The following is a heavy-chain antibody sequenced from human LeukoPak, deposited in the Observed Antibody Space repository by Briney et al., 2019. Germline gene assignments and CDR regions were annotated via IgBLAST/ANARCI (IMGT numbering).Heavy chain of an antibody. Sequence: GGSLRLSCAASGFTFSSYAMSWVRQAPGKGLEWVSAISGSGDSTYYADSVKGRFTISRDNSKNTLYLQMNSLRAEDTAVYYCAKGGAAYDFWSGYTPDYWGQGTLVTVSS. CDR1: GFTFSSYA. J-gene: IGHJ4*02. CDR3: AKGGAAYDFWSGYTPDY. V-gene: IGHV3-23*01. D-gene: IGHD3-3*01. CDR2: ISGSGDST.